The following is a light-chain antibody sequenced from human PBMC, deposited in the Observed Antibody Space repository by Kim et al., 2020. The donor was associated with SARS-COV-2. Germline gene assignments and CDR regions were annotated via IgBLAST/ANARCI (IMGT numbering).Light chain of an antibody. J-gene: IGLJ3*02. CDR3: ASWDDSLNAGV. V-gene: IGLV1-44*01. CDR1: TSNIESNA. CDR2: SNI. Sequence: GQRVTISCSGSTSNIESNAVNWYQHLSGAAPKLLIYSNIQRPSGVPDRFSGSKSGTSASLATSGLQSEDEADYSSASWDDSLNAGVFGGGTQLTVL.